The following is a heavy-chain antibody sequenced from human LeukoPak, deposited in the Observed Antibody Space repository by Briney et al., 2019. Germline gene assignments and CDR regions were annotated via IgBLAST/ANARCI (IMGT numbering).Heavy chain of an antibody. D-gene: IGHD3-3*01. CDR3: TRENTIFGDL. CDR2: IRSKAYGGTT. CDR1: GFTFGDHA. Sequence: GRSLRLSCTASGFTFGDHAMSWVRQAPGKGLEWVGFIRSKAYGGTTEYAASVKGRFTISRDDFNSIAYLQMNSLSTEDTAVYYGTRENTIFGDLWGQGTLVTVSS. V-gene: IGHV3-49*04. J-gene: IGHJ5*02.